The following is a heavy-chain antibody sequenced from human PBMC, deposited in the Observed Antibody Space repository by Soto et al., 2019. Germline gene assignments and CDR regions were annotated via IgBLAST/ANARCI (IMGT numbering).Heavy chain of an antibody. V-gene: IGHV1-18*01. CDR1: GYTFTSYG. CDR3: ARDRYGLRFGESPSDY. Sequence: QVQLVQSGAEVMKPGASVKVSCKASGYTFTSYGISWVRQAPGQGLEWMGWISAYNGNTNYAQKLQGRVTMTTDTSTSTAYMELRSLRSDDTAVYYCARDRYGLRFGESPSDYWGQGTLVTVSS. J-gene: IGHJ4*02. CDR2: ISAYNGNT. D-gene: IGHD3-10*01.